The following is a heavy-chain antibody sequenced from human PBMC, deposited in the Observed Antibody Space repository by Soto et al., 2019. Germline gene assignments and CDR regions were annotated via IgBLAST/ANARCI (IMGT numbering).Heavy chain of an antibody. V-gene: IGHV4-4*02. J-gene: IGHJ4*02. CDR2: IHQTGTT. CDR3: ARDRKESNYFDY. CDR1: GGSIRTPDW. Sequence: SETLSLTCNVSGGSIRTPDWWSWVRQTPEKGLEWIGYIHQTGTTYYNPSLKSRVTIARDRSNNQFSLNLSSVTAAATAVYFCARDRKESNYFDYWGQGTLVTVSS.